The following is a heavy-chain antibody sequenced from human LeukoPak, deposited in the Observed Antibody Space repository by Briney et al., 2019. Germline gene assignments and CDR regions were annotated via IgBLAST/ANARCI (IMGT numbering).Heavy chain of an antibody. CDR1: GFTFADYG. CDR2: IWHDGGQK. Sequence: PGKSLRLSCAASGFTFADYGMHWVRQAPGKGLEWVAVIWHDGGQKYYVDSVKDRFTISRDNSNNTLHLQMNSLRGEDTAVYYCAKDHSGSYFDYWGQGTLVTVSS. V-gene: IGHV3-33*06. CDR3: AKDHSGSYFDY. D-gene: IGHD3-10*01. J-gene: IGHJ4*02.